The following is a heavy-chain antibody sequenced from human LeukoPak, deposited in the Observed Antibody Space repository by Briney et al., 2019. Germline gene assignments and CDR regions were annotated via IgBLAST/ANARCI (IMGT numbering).Heavy chain of an antibody. Sequence: GRSLRLSCAASGFTFSSYGMHWVRQAPGKGLEWVAVISYGGSNKYYADSVKGRFTISRDNSKNTLYLQMNSLRAEDTAVYYCAKDATDSSGFNWFDPWGQGTLVTVSS. CDR1: GFTFSSYG. V-gene: IGHV3-30*18. CDR2: ISYGGSNK. D-gene: IGHD3-22*01. J-gene: IGHJ5*02. CDR3: AKDATDSSGFNWFDP.